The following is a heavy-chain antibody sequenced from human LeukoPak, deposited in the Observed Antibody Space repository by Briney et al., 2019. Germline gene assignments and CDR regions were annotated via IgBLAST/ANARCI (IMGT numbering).Heavy chain of an antibody. CDR2: LYSGGST. Sequence: SGGSLILSCAASGFTVSSDYMSWVRQAPGKGLEWVSVLYSGGSTYYADSVKGRFTISRDNSKNTLYLQMNSLRAEDTAVYYCARDLETDISDAFDIWGQGTVVAVSS. CDR1: GFTVSSDY. V-gene: IGHV3-66*01. J-gene: IGHJ3*02. D-gene: IGHD3-9*01. CDR3: ARDLETDISDAFDI.